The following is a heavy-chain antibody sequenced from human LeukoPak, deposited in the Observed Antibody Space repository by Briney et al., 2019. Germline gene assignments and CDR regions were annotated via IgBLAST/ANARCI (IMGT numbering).Heavy chain of an antibody. CDR2: IIPVSGTA. Sequence: SVKVSCKASGGTFSSHAIAWVRQAPGQGPEWMGGIIPVSGTADYAQKFQGRVTITTDQSTSTAYMELSSLTSDDTAVYYCARGLQYQLLKALRYYYMDVWGEGTTVTVSS. V-gene: IGHV1-69*05. CDR3: ARGLQYQLLKALRYYYMDV. D-gene: IGHD2-2*01. J-gene: IGHJ6*03. CDR1: GGTFSSHA.